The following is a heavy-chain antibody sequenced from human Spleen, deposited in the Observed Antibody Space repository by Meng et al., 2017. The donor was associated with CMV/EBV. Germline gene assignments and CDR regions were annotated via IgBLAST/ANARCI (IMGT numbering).Heavy chain of an antibody. D-gene: IGHD1-26*01. V-gene: IGHV3-23*01. CDR1: GFTFSRYA. CDR3: AEEYSGSYDYYYYGMDV. CDR2: ISGSGGYT. Sequence: ETLSLTCAASGFTFSRYAMSWVRQGPGKGLEWVSGISGSGGYTYYADSVKGRFTISRDNSKNTLYLQMNSLRAEDTALYYCAEEYSGSYDYYYYGMDVWGQGTTVTVSS. J-gene: IGHJ6*02.